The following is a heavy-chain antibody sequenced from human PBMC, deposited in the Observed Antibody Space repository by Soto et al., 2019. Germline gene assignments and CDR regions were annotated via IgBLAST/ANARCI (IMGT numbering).Heavy chain of an antibody. Sequence: EVQLVESGGGLVQPGGSLKLSCAASGFTFSGSDMHWVRQASGKGLEWVGRIRSKANNYATAYAASVKGRFTISRDDSMNTAFLQMTSLKTEDTAVYYCFNRGICSSASCYPDYWGRGTLVTVSS. J-gene: IGHJ4*02. V-gene: IGHV3-73*01. CDR2: IRSKANNYAT. D-gene: IGHD2-15*01. CDR1: GFTFSGSD. CDR3: FNRGICSSASCYPDY.